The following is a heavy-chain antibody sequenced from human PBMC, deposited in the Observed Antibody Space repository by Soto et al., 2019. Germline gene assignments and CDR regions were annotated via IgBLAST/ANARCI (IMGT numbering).Heavy chain of an antibody. CDR3: ARARLTATNWFDP. CDR2: IYYSGST. CDR1: GGSISRGDYY. J-gene: IGHJ5*02. V-gene: IGHV4-30-4*01. Sequence: QVQLQESGPGLVKPSQTLSLTCTVSGGSISRGDYYWSWIRQPPGKGLEWIGYIYYSGSTYYNPSLKSRVTISVDTSKNQFSLKLSSVTAADTAVYYCARARLTATNWFDPWGQGTLVTVSS. D-gene: IGHD5-12*01.